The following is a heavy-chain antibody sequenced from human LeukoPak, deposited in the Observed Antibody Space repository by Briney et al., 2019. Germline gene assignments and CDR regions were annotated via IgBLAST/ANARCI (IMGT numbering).Heavy chain of an antibody. D-gene: IGHD3-10*01. CDR3: TTDYYYDSGSYYGLFHY. V-gene: IGHV3-15*01. CDR1: GFTFTNAW. Sequence: GGSLRLSCAASGFTFTNAWMSWVRQAPGKGLEWVGRIKSKTDGGTTDYAAPVKGRFTISRDDSKNTLYLQMNSLETEDAAVYYCTTDYYYDSGSYYGLFHYWGQGTLVTVSS. CDR2: IKSKTDGGTT. J-gene: IGHJ4*02.